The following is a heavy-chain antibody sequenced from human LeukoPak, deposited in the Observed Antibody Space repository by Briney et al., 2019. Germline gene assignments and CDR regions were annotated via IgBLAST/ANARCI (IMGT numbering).Heavy chain of an antibody. CDR2: IYYSGST. J-gene: IGHJ4*02. CDR3: ANSANYGGNSGYFDS. Sequence: PSETLSLTCTVSGGSISSYYWSWIRQPPGKGLEWIGYIYYSGSTNYNPSLKSRVTISVDTSKNQFSLKLSSVTAADTAVYYCANSANYGGNSGYFDSWAQGTLVTVSS. D-gene: IGHD4-23*01. CDR1: GGSISSYY. V-gene: IGHV4-59*08.